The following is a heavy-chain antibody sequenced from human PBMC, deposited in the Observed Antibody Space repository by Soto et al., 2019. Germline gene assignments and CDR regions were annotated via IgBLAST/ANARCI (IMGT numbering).Heavy chain of an antibody. D-gene: IGHD6-13*01. CDR2: IYPGDSDT. Sequence: PGESLKISCKGSGYSFTSYWIGWVRQMPGKGLEWMGIIYPGDSDTRYSPSFQGQVTISADKSISTAYLQWSSLKASDTAMYYCARQAAADPRRTYYYYGMDVWGQGTTVTVSS. CDR3: ARQAAADPRRTYYYYGMDV. CDR1: GYSFTSYW. J-gene: IGHJ6*02. V-gene: IGHV5-51*01.